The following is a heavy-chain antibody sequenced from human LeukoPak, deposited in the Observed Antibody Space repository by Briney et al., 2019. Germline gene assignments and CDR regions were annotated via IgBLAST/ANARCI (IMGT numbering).Heavy chain of an antibody. V-gene: IGHV4-59*01. J-gene: IGHJ4*02. Sequence: PSETLSLTCSVSGDSISSYYCTWIRQPPGKGLEWIGYSHYSGTTNYNPSLKSRVTISVDTSKNQISLTLRSLTAADTAVYYCAGSRGGGLSLEFYWGQGSLVAVSS. CDR2: SHYSGTT. CDR3: AGSRGGGLSLEFY. D-gene: IGHD3-16*02. CDR1: GDSISSYY.